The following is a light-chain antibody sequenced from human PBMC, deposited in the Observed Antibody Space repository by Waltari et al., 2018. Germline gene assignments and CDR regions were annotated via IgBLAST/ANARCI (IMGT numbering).Light chain of an antibody. J-gene: IGKJ5*01. CDR2: GTF. CDR1: QDIKIS. Sequence: DVQMTQSPSSLSASLGDRVTMTCRPSQDIKISLDWYQQKQGKAPNLLIYGTFTLQSGVTSRFSCSASVTNFTLTIDSLQPEDFATYYCQQSWHLPPTFGQGTRLDIK. V-gene: IGKV1-39*01. CDR3: QQSWHLPPT.